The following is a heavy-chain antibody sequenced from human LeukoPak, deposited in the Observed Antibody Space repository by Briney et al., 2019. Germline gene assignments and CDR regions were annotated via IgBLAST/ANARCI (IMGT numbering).Heavy chain of an antibody. CDR1: GFTVSSNY. V-gene: IGHV3-53*01. J-gene: IGHJ6*03. D-gene: IGHD3-22*01. Sequence: GSLLLSCAASGFTVSSNYMSWVRQAPGKGLEWVSVIYSGGSTYYADSVKGRFTISRDNSKNTLYLQMNSLRAEDTAVYYCARDQGSVYYDSSGYPYYYYYMDVWGKGTTVTVSS. CDR2: IYSGGST. CDR3: ARDQGSVYYDSSGYPYYYYYMDV.